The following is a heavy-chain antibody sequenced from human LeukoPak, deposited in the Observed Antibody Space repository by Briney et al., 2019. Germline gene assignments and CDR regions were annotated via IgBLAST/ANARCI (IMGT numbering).Heavy chain of an antibody. D-gene: IGHD3-3*01. CDR2: IYPGGSDT. Sequence: PGESLKISCKGSGYSFTSYWIGWVRQMPGKGLEWMGIIYPGGSDTRYSPSFQGQVTISADKSISTAYLQWSSLKASDAAMYYCERYLGGVRYYMDVWGKGTPVTVSS. CDR1: GYSFTSYW. V-gene: IGHV5-51*01. CDR3: ERYLGGVRYYMDV. J-gene: IGHJ6*03.